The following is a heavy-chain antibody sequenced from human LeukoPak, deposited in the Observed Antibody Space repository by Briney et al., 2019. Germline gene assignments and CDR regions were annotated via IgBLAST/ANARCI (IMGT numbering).Heavy chain of an antibody. CDR3: ARARDNYDESGQSALDH. Sequence: PGGSLRLSCAASGFIFRTFGMHWVRQAPGKGLQWVARICYDETNKYYADSVKGRFTISRDNFKNTLYLQMDSLRAEDTAMYYCARARDNYDESGQSALDHWGQGTLVTVSS. V-gene: IGHV3-33*01. D-gene: IGHD3-22*01. J-gene: IGHJ4*02. CDR2: ICYDETNK. CDR1: GFIFRTFG.